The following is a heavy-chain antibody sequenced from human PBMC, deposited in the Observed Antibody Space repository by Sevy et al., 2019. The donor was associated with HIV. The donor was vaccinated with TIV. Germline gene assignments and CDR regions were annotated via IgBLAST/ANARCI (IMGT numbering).Heavy chain of an antibody. J-gene: IGHJ4*02. Sequence: GGSLRLSCAASGFTFSSYGMHWVRQAPGKGLEWVAVISYDGSNKYYADSVKGQFTISRDNSKNTLYLQMNSLRAEDTAVYYCAKDGDYDSSGSIDYWGQGTLVTVSS. CDR3: AKDGDYDSSGSIDY. CDR1: GFTFSSYG. D-gene: IGHD3-22*01. CDR2: ISYDGSNK. V-gene: IGHV3-30*18.